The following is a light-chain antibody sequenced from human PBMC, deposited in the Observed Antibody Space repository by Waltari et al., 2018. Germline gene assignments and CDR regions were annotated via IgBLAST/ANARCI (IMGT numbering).Light chain of an antibody. CDR3: QVGDSSSDRVV. J-gene: IGLJ2*01. V-gene: IGLV3-21*04. CDR2: YDG. CDR1: NLGSKS. Sequence: SYVLTQPPSVSVAPGKTARITCGGNNLGSKSLHWYQQKPGQAPVLVIFYDGDRPSGIPERVSGANSGNTATLTISRGEAGDEADYYGQVGDSSSDRVVFGGGTKLTVL.